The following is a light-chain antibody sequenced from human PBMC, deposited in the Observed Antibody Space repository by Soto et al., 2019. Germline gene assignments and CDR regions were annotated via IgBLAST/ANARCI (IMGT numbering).Light chain of an antibody. CDR1: KGISNY. CDR3: QKYNSALIT. V-gene: IGKV1-27*01. J-gene: IGKJ5*01. CDR2: AAS. Sequence: DIQMTQSPSSLSASVGDRVTITCRASKGISNYLAWYQQKPGKVPKLLIYAASTLQSGVPSRFSGSGSGTDFTLTISSLQPEDVATYYCQKYNSALITFGQGTRLEIK.